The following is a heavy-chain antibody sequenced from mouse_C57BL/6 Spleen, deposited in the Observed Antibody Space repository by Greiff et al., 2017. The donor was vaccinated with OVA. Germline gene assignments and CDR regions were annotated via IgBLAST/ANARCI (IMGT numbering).Heavy chain of an antibody. CDR2: LSIGNGYT. J-gene: IGHJ1*03. CDR1: GYTFTSYG. D-gene: IGHD1-1*01. V-gene: IGHV1-58*01. Sequence: DVKLQESGAELVRPGSSVKMSCKTSGYTFTSYGINWVKQRPGKGLEWIGYLSIGNGYTEYNEQFKGKATLTSDTSSSTAYRQLSRLTSEYSAIYVCARSRYSHWYFDVWGTGTTVTVSS. CDR3: ARSRYSHWYFDV.